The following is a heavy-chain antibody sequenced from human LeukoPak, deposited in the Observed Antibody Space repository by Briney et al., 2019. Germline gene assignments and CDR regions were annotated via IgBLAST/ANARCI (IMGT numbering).Heavy chain of an antibody. D-gene: IGHD2-2*01. V-gene: IGHV4-38-2*01. CDR2: IYHSGST. Sequence: SETLSLTCAVSGYSISSGYYWGWIRPPPGKGLEWIGSIYHSGSTYYNPSLKSRVTISVDTSKNQFSLKLSSVTAADTAVYYCAGSPPEIVVVLKYYYYYYMDVWGKGTTVTVSS. CDR1: GYSISSGYY. J-gene: IGHJ6*03. CDR3: AGSPPEIVVVLKYYYYYYMDV.